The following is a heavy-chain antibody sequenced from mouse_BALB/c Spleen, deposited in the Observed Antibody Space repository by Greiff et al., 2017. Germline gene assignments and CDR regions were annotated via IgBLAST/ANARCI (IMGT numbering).Heavy chain of an antibody. CDR1: GFNIKDYY. V-gene: IGHV14-4*02. D-gene: IGHD2-4*01. Sequence: EVKLQESGAELVRPGASVKLSCTASGFNIKDYYMHWVKQRPEQGLEWIGWIDPENGDTEYAPKFQGKATMTADTSSNTAYLQLSSLTSEDTAVYYCNGGGITAWFAYWGQGTLVTVSA. CDR3: NGGGITAWFAY. CDR2: IDPENGDT. J-gene: IGHJ3*01.